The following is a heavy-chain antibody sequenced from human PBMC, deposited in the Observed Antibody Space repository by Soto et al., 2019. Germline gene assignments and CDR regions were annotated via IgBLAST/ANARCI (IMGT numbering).Heavy chain of an antibody. J-gene: IGHJ6*02. Sequence: QVPLVQSGAEVKKPGSSVKVSCKASGGTFSSYAISWVRQAPGQGLEWMGGIIPIFGTANYAQKFQGRVTITADESTSTAYMELSSLRSEDTAAYYCATAVDILTGYYPIGRYYYYGMDVWGQGTTVTVSS. D-gene: IGHD3-9*01. V-gene: IGHV1-69*01. CDR3: ATAVDILTGYYPIGRYYYYGMDV. CDR1: GGTFSSYA. CDR2: IIPIFGTA.